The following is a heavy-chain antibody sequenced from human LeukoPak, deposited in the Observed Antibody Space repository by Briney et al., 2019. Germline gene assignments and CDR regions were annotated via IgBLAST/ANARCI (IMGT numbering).Heavy chain of an antibody. J-gene: IGHJ4*02. V-gene: IGHV4-59*10. Sequence: PSETLSLTCAVYGGSFSSYYWSWIRQPAGKGLEWIGRIYTGGSTNYNPSLKSRVTMSVDTSKNQFSLKLSSVTAADTAVYYCARGGSSGWPLDYWGQGTLVTVSS. CDR3: ARGGSSGWPLDY. CDR2: IYTGGST. D-gene: IGHD6-19*01. CDR1: GGSFSSYY.